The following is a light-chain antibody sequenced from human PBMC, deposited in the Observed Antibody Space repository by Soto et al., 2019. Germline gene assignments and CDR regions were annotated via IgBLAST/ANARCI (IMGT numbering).Light chain of an antibody. V-gene: IGKV1-5*01. Sequence: DIQMTQSPSTLSASVGDRVTITCRASQSISSWLAWYQQKPGKAPKLLIYDASSLQGGVPSRFSGSGSGTEFTLTISSLQPDDSATYYCQHYSLYSPWTFGQGTRLEIK. CDR1: QSISSW. J-gene: IGKJ5*01. CDR2: DAS. CDR3: QHYSLYSPWT.